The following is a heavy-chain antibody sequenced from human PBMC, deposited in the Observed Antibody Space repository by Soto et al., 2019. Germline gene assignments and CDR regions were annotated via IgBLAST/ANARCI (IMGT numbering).Heavy chain of an antibody. V-gene: IGHV3-7*03. CDR1: GFTFSTYW. CDR3: ATAVRSSSPHY. Sequence: GGSLRLSCAASGFTFSTYWMSWPRQAPGKGLEWVANINPDGSDKYYVDSAKGRFTISRDNAKNSMYLQLNSLRDEDTAVFYCATAVRSSSPHYWGQGTLVTVSS. CDR2: INPDGSDK. J-gene: IGHJ4*02. D-gene: IGHD6-13*01.